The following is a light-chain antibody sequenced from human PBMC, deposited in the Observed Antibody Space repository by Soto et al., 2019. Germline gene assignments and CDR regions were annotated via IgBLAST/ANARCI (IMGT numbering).Light chain of an antibody. J-gene: IGKJ4*01. V-gene: IGKV3-15*01. CDR2: HTP. CDR3: QRYDNWPFP. CDR1: QSISGN. Sequence: TLSVSPGESATLSCRASQSISGNLAWYQQKPGLAPRLLIYHTPTRATGVPARFSGSGSGTEFSLTLSSLQSEDSAVYYCQRYDNWPFPFGGGTKVDIK.